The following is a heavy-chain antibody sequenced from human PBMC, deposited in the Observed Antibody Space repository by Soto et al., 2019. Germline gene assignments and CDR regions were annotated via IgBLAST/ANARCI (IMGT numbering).Heavy chain of an antibody. D-gene: IGHD6-19*01. CDR2: ISYDGSNK. CDR3: ARDQDSSGWYGLDY. Sequence: QVQLVESGGGVVQPGRSLRLSCAASGFTFSSYAMHWVRQAPGKGLEWVAVISYDGSNKYYADSVKGRFTISRDNSKKTRYLQMNSLRAEDTAVYYCARDQDSSGWYGLDYCGQGTLVTVSS. J-gene: IGHJ4*02. V-gene: IGHV3-30-3*01. CDR1: GFTFSSYA.